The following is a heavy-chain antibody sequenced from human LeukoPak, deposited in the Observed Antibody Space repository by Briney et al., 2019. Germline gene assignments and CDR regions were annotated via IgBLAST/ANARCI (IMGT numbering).Heavy chain of an antibody. Sequence: GGSLRLSCAASGFTFNTYTMNWVRQAPGKGLEWVSSITASSTAIYSADSVKGRFTTSRDNAKNFLYLQMNSLRAEDTAVYYCARTYCDILTGYNPYFDYWGQGILVTVSS. J-gene: IGHJ4*02. V-gene: IGHV3-21*01. CDR2: ITASSTAI. CDR3: ARTYCDILTGYNPYFDY. CDR1: GFTFNTYT. D-gene: IGHD3-9*01.